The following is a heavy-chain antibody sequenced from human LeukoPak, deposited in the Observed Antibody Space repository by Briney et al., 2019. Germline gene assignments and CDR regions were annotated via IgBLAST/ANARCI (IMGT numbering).Heavy chain of an antibody. CDR3: AGDPNMTGYDFGVPGLRSLYYYGMDV. D-gene: IGHD5-12*01. J-gene: IGHJ6*02. CDR2: IIAILGMA. CDR1: GRIFSSYA. V-gene: IGHV1-69*04. Sequence: SVKVSCKASGRIFSSYASSGVRQAAGQGGEWMGRIIAILGMANYEQKFQSRDTITADKSTSTAYMELSSLRSEDTAVYYCAGDPNMTGYDFGVPGLRSLYYYGMDVWGQGTTVTVSS.